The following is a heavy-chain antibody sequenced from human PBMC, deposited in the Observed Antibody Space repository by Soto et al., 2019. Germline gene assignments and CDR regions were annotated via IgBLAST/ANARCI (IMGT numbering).Heavy chain of an antibody. D-gene: IGHD3-3*01. CDR3: ARHQGGYYDFWSGLGFDP. V-gene: IGHV5-10-1*01. J-gene: IGHJ5*02. Sequence: PGESLKISCKGSGYSFTSYWISWVRQMPGKGLEWMGRIDPSDSYTNYSPSFQGHVTISADKSISTAYLQWSSLKASDTAMYYCARHQGGYYDFWSGLGFDPWGQGTLGTVS. CDR2: IDPSDSYT. CDR1: GYSFTSYW.